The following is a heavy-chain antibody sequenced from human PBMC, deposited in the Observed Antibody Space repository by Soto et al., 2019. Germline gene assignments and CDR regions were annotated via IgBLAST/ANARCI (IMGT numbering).Heavy chain of an antibody. CDR3: TSPLRSSSDWYYY. J-gene: IGHJ4*02. V-gene: IGHV3-72*01. D-gene: IGHD6-19*01. CDR2: VRHKAGPYLT. Sequence: EVQLVESGGGLVQPGGSLRLSCAASGFTFSDHFMDWVRQAPGKGLEWVGRVRHKAGPYLTEYAASVKGRFTISRDESRNSLFLQMNSLQTEDTAVYYCTSPLRSSSDWYYYWGQGTLVTVSS. CDR1: GFTFSDHF.